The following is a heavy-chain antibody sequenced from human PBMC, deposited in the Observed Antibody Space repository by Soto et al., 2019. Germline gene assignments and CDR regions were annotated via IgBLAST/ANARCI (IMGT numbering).Heavy chain of an antibody. D-gene: IGHD4-4*01. CDR2: IDWADDK. CDR1: GFSLSTSGMC. J-gene: IGHJ4*02. Sequence: SGPTLVNPTQALTLTCTFSGFSLSTSGMCVSWIRQPPGKALEWLALIDWADDKYYSTSLKTRLTISKDTSKDQVVLTMTNMDPVDTATYYCARMRTWLQSFDYWGQGTLVTVSS. CDR3: ARMRTWLQSFDY. V-gene: IGHV2-70*01.